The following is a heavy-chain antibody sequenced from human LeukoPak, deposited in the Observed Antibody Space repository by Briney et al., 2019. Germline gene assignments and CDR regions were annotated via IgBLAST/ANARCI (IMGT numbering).Heavy chain of an antibody. J-gene: IGHJ5*02. CDR3: AKMAIAAAVEGGSWFDP. D-gene: IGHD6-13*01. CDR1: GYTFTAYY. CDR2: INPNSGVT. V-gene: IGHV1-2*02. Sequence: ASVKVSCTASGYTFTAYYVHWVRQAPGQGLEWMGWINPNSGVTKYAQKFQGRVTMARDTSISTAYMELSRLISGDAAVYYCAKMAIAAAVEGGSWFDPWGQGTLVTVSS.